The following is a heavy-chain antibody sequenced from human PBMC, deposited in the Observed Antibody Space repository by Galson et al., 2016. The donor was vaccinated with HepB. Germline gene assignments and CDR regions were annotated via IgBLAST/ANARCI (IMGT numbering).Heavy chain of an antibody. Sequence: SVKVSCKASGYTFTRYYMHWVRQAPGQGLEWMGIINPSFGSTSYAQKFQGRVTMTRDTSTSKVYMEVSSLRSEDTAVYYCARDPGDGYNLPYDYWGQGTPVTVSS. CDR1: GYTFTRYY. CDR3: ARDPGDGYNLPYDY. V-gene: IGHV1-46*01. CDR2: INPSFGST. D-gene: IGHD5-24*01. J-gene: IGHJ4*02.